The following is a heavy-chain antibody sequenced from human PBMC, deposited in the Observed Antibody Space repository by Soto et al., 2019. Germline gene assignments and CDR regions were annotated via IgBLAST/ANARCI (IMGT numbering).Heavy chain of an antibody. D-gene: IGHD4-17*01. V-gene: IGHV3-33*01. CDR1: GFTFSNYG. CDR2: IWFDGSNE. CDR3: ARPRTTVVTPLDAFDI. Sequence: QAQLVESGGGVVQPGRSLRLSCAASGFTFSNYGMHWVRQAPGKGLEWVALIWFDGSNEDYTDSVKGRFTISRDNFKNTLYLQMNSLRAEDTAVYYCARPRTTVVTPLDAFDICGQGTMVTVSS. J-gene: IGHJ3*02.